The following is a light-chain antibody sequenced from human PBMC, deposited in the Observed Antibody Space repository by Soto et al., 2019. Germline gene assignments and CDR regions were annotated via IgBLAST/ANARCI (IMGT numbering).Light chain of an antibody. CDR3: QQSYSTPRT. CDR1: QSISSY. J-gene: IGKJ1*01. CDR2: AAS. Sequence: EIQVTQSPSSLSTTEGDRGTITCRASQSISSYLHWYQQKPGKAPKLLIYAASSLQSGVPSRFSGSGSGTDFTLTVSSLQPEDFATYYCQQSYSTPRTFGQGTKVDIK. V-gene: IGKV1-39*01.